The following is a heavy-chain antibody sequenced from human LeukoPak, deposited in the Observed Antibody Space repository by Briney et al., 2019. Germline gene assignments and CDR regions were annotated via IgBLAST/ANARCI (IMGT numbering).Heavy chain of an antibody. Sequence: PSETLSLTCTVSGGSISSSSYYCGWIRQPPGKGLEWIGSIYHSGSTYYNPSLMSRVTLSVETSKNQFSLKLSSVTAADTAVYYCAGSTYDNWFDPWGQGTLVTVSS. CDR1: GGSISSSSYY. CDR3: AGSTYDNWFDP. J-gene: IGHJ5*02. D-gene: IGHD2-8*01. CDR2: IYHSGST. V-gene: IGHV4-39*01.